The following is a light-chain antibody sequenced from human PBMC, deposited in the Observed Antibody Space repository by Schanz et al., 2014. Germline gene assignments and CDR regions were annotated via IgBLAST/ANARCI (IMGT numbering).Light chain of an antibody. J-gene: IGKJ2*01. CDR2: WAS. Sequence: DIVMTQSPDSLAVSLGERATINCKSSQSVLYSSNNKNYLAWYQQKPGQPPRLLIYWASTRESGVSDRFSGGGSGTDFALTMSSLHAEDVAVFYCQQYYSSPYTFGQGTK. CDR3: QQYYSSPYT. CDR1: QSVLYSSNNKNY. V-gene: IGKV4-1*01.